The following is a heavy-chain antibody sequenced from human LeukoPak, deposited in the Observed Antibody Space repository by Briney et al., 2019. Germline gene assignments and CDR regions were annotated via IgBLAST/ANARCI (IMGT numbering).Heavy chain of an antibody. CDR1: GFTFSSYG. CDR2: IWYDGSNK. D-gene: IGHD6-19*01. CDR3: ARVSSGKQWLAYYYYGMDV. J-gene: IGHJ6*02. V-gene: IGHV3-33*01. Sequence: GGSLRLSCAASGFTFSSYGMHWVRQAPGKGLEWVAVIWYDGSNKYYADSVKGRFTISRDNSKNTLYLQMNSLRAEDTAVYYCARVSSGKQWLAYYYYGMDVWGQGTTVTVSS.